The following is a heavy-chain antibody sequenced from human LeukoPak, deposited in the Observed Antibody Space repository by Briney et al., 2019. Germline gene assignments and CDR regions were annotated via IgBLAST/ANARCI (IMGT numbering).Heavy chain of an antibody. J-gene: IGHJ5*02. CDR2: ISGSGEST. Sequence: GGSLRLSCEGSGFIFSSYAMTWVRQAPGKGLQWVSSISGSGESTYYADSMKGRFTISRDNSKNTLSLQMNSLRAENTAVYFCAKGWEFRVVIPAAVSWGQGTLVTVSS. CDR3: AKGWEFRVVIPAAVS. V-gene: IGHV3-23*01. D-gene: IGHD3-3*01. CDR1: GFIFSSYA.